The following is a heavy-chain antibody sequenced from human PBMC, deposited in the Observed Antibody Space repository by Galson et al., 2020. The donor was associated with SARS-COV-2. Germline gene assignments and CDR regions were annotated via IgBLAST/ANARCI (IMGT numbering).Heavy chain of an antibody. Sequence: ETSETLSLTCTVSGGSISNYYWSWVRQPPGKGLEWIGSIYNIRSTNYNPSLESRVTISVDTSQNQFSLTLKYVTAADAAVYYCARHVPSVPGLTYYVQDGGQGTLVTVSP. CDR3: ARHVPSVPGLTYYVQD. J-gene: IGHJ4*02. CDR1: GGSISNYY. CDR2: IYNIRST. V-gene: IGHV4-59*08. D-gene: IGHD3-10*02.